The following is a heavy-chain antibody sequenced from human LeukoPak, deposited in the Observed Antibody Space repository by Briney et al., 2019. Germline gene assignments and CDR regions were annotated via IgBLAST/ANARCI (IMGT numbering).Heavy chain of an antibody. CDR3: AKDPDLGYSYGYPFLCDY. J-gene: IGHJ4*02. CDR2: ISGSGGST. Sequence: GGSLRLSWAASGFTFSSYAMSWVRQAPGKGLEWVSAISGSGGSTYYADSVKGRFTISRDNSKNTLYLQMNSLRAEDTAVYYCAKDPDLGYSYGYPFLCDYWGQGTLVTVSS. CDR1: GFTFSSYA. D-gene: IGHD5-18*01. V-gene: IGHV3-23*01.